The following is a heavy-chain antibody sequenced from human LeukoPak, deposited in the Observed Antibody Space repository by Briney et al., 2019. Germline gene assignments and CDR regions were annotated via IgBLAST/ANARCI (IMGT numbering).Heavy chain of an antibody. CDR3: ARDREGYYYSSGSYFDY. CDR2: IYTSGST. V-gene: IGHV4-61*02. D-gene: IGHD3-10*01. Sequence: SQTLSLTCTVSGGSISSGSYYWSWIRQPAGKGLEWIGRIYTSGSTNYNPSLKSRVTISVDTSKNQFSLKLSSVTAADTAVYYCARDREGYYYSSGSYFDYWGQGTLVTVSS. CDR1: GGSISSGSYY. J-gene: IGHJ4*02.